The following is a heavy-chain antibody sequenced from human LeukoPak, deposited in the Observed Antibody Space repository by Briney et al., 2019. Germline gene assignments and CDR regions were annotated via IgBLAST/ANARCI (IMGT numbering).Heavy chain of an antibody. J-gene: IGHJ3*02. CDR1: GFTFSSYA. CDR2: ISGSGGST. V-gene: IGHV3-23*01. CDR3: AKVLIYCGGDCYSMGAFDI. D-gene: IGHD2-21*02. Sequence: PGGSLRLSCAASGFTFSSYAMSWVRQAPGKGLEWVSAISGSGGSTHYADSVKGRFTISRDNSKNTLYLQMNSLRAEDTAVYYCAKVLIYCGGDCYSMGAFDIWGQGTMVTVSS.